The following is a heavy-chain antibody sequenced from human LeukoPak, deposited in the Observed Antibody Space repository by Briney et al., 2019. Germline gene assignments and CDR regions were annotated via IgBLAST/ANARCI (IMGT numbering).Heavy chain of an antibody. V-gene: IGHV4-59*01. CDR3: ARGGGYWEY. D-gene: IGHD3-10*01. J-gene: IGHJ4*02. CDR2: SYDSRPS. Sequence: SETLSLTRSVSGVSISNFYWSWLRQPPGRGLDYIAYSYDSRPSDYNPSLSRRVTISLDTSNNQFSLRLTSVTAADTAVYYCARGGGYWEYWGQGTLVTVSS. CDR1: GVSISNFY.